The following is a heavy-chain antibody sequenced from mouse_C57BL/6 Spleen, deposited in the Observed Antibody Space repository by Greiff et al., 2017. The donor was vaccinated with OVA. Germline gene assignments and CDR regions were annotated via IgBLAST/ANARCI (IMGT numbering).Heavy chain of an antibody. V-gene: IGHV1-69*01. Sequence: VQLQQSGAELVMPGASVKLSCKASGYTFTSYWMHWVKQRPGQGLEWIGEIDPSDSYTNYNQKFKGKSTLTVDKSSSTAYMQLSSLTSEDSAVYYCAVNYLFAYWGQGTLVTVSA. CDR1: GYTFTSYW. D-gene: IGHD2-1*01. J-gene: IGHJ3*01. CDR2: IDPSDSYT. CDR3: AVNYLFAY.